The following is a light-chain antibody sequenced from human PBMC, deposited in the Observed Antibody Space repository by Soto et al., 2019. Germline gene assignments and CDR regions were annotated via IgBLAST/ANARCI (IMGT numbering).Light chain of an antibody. CDR1: QSLVHSDGNTS. Sequence: DILMTQTPLTLPVTLGQPASISCRSSQSLVHSDGNTSLNWFHQRPGQSPRRLIYKVSNRDSGGPDRFSGSGSGTDFTLEISRVEAEDVGVYYCLQGTPCPSSFGGGTKVEIK. CDR3: LQGTPCPSS. CDR2: KVS. J-gene: IGKJ4*01. V-gene: IGKV2-30*02.